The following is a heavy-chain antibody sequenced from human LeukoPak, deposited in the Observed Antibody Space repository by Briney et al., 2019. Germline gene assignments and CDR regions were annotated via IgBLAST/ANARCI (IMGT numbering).Heavy chain of an antibody. CDR1: GFTFSSYG. V-gene: IGHV3-30*03. Sequence: PGGSLRLSCGASGFTFSSYGMHWVRQAPGKGLDWVAVISYDGSHKYYADSVKGRFTISRDTSKNTLYLQMNSLRPEDTAVYYCAREGDTYGYGHRQNKYWGQGTLVTVSS. CDR3: AREGDTYGYGHRQNKY. D-gene: IGHD5-18*01. CDR2: ISYDGSHK. J-gene: IGHJ4*02.